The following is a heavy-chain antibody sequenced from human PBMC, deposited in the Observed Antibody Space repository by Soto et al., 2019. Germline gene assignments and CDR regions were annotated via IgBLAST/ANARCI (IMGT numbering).Heavy chain of an antibody. CDR3: ARVNVYTAMVTRYYYYYCMDG. V-gene: IGHV1-69*12. D-gene: IGHD5-18*01. CDR1: GGTFSSYA. J-gene: IGHJ6*02. CDR2: IIPIFGTA. Sequence: QVQLVQSGAEVKKPGSSVKVSCKASGGTFSSYAISWVRQAPGQGLEWMGGIIPIFGTANYAQKFQGRVTITADESTSTDYLELSSLRSEDTAVYYCARVNVYTAMVTRYYYYYCMDGWGQGTTVTVSS.